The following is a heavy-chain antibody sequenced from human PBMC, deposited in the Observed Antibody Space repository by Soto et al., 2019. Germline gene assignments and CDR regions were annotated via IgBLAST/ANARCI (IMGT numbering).Heavy chain of an antibody. CDR1: GFSFQNAW. CDR2: IKNKNDGGTT. V-gene: IGHV3-15*07. D-gene: IGHD3-10*01. Sequence: EVELVESGGGLVKPGGSLTLSCAASGFSFQNAWMNWVRQAPGKGLEWVGRIKNKNDGGTTDYAAFVKGRFTISRDDSENTLYLHMNGLKTEDTGVYFCTGLWFGEIYNYWGQGSLVTVSS. CDR3: TGLWFGEIYNY. J-gene: IGHJ4*01.